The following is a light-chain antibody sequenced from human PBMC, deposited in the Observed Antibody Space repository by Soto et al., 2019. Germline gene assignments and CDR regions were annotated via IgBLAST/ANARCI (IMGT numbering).Light chain of an antibody. CDR1: QRINSW. V-gene: IGKV1-5*01. CDR2: DAS. J-gene: IGKJ4*01. Sequence: EIQMTQSPATLSASVGDRDTITCRASQRINSWLAWYQQKPGKAPKLLIYDASSLESGVPSRFSGSGSGTEFTLTISSLQPDDFATYYCQQYNNYKLTFGGGTKVEI. CDR3: QQYNNYKLT.